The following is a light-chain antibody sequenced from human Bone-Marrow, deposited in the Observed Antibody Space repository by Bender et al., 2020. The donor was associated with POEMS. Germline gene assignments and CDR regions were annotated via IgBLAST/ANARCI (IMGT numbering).Light chain of an antibody. Sequence: SSELTQDPAVSVALGQTVTITCRGASLRSYYASWCQQKPGQAPILIFYEKNNRPSGIPDRFSGSHSGDTSSLTITGAQADDEADYYCYSRDSTSSHLNWVIGGGTKLAVL. V-gene: IGLV3-19*01. CDR2: EKN. CDR3: YSRDSTSSHLNWV. J-gene: IGLJ3*02. CDR1: SLRSYY.